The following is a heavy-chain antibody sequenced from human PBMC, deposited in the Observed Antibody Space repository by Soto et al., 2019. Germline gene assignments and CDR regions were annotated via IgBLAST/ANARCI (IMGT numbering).Heavy chain of an antibody. CDR1: GDTFTSYD. Sequence: ASVKVSCKASGDTFTSYDLSWVRQVPVQGLEWMGWISAYNGNTNYAQKLQGRVTMTTDTSTSTAYMELRSLRSDDTAVYYCARTAAAGNFIYWFAPWGQGTLVIVSS. J-gene: IGHJ5*02. V-gene: IGHV1-18*01. CDR3: ARTAAAGNFIYWFAP. D-gene: IGHD6-13*01. CDR2: ISAYNGNT.